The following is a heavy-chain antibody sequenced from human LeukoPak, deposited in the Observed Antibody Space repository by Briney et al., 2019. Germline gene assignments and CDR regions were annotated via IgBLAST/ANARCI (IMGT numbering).Heavy chain of an antibody. Sequence: SETLSLTCTVSGYSISSGYYWVWIRQPPGKGLEWIGNIYHSGSTYYNPSLKSRVTISVDTSKNQFSLKVRSVTAADTAVYYCARGGEVLSSSWFWFDPWGQGTLVTVSS. CDR2: IYHSGST. D-gene: IGHD6-13*01. CDR1: GYSISSGYY. J-gene: IGHJ5*02. CDR3: ARGGEVLSSSWFWFDP. V-gene: IGHV4-38-2*02.